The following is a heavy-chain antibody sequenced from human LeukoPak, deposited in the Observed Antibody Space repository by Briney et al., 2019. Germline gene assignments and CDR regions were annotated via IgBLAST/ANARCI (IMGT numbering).Heavy chain of an antibody. J-gene: IGHJ4*02. Sequence: SVKVSCKASGGTFSSYAISWVRQAPGQGLEWMGGIIPIFGTANYAQKFQGRVTITADESTSTAYMELSSLRSEDTAVHYCARDHYCSGGSCYTRGYRFDYWGQGTLVTVSS. D-gene: IGHD2-15*01. CDR1: GGTFSSYA. V-gene: IGHV1-69*13. CDR2: IIPIFGTA. CDR3: ARDHYCSGGSCYTRGYRFDY.